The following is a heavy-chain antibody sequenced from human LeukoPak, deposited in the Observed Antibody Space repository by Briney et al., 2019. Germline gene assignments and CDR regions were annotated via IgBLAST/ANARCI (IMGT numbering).Heavy chain of an antibody. CDR3: TRGPGIAAAGLFGY. D-gene: IGHD6-13*01. V-gene: IGHV4-34*01. CDR2: INHSGST. J-gene: IGHJ4*02. CDR1: GGSFSGYY. Sequence: SETLSLTCAVYGGSFSGYYWSWIRQPPGKGLEWIGEINHSGSTNYNPSLKSRVTISVDTSKNQFSLKLSSVTAADTAVYYCTRGPGIAAAGLFGYWGQGTLVTVSS.